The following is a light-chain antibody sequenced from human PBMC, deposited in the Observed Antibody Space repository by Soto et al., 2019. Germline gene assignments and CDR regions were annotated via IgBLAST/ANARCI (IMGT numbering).Light chain of an antibody. CDR3: QQSYSNPWT. J-gene: IGKJ1*01. CDR1: QSISSY. Sequence: DIQMTQSPSSLSASVGDRVTITCRASQSISSYLNWYQQKPGKAPKLLIYAASSLESGVPSRFSGSGSGTDFTLTISSLQPEDFANYYCQQSYSNPWTFGQGTKVDIK. V-gene: IGKV1-39*01. CDR2: AAS.